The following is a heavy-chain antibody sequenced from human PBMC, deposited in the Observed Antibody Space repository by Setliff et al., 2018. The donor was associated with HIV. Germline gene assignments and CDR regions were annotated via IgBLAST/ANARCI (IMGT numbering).Heavy chain of an antibody. D-gene: IGHD3-9*01. V-gene: IGHV4-38-2*01. CDR2: IFHSGST. J-gene: IGHJ4*02. CDR3: ASHAKTVDTGLFDY. CDR1: GYSISSGSY. Sequence: SETLSLTCVVSGYSISSGSYWGWIRQPPGKGLEWIGSIFHSGSTSYNPSLKSRVTISVDTSKNQFSLNLNSVTAADTAVYYCASHAKTVDTGLFDYWGQGTQVTVSS.